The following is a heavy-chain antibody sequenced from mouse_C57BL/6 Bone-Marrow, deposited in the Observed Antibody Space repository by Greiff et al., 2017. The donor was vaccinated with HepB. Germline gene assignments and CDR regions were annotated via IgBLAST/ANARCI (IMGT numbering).Heavy chain of an antibody. V-gene: IGHV1-72*01. D-gene: IGHD1-1*01. CDR1: GYTFTSYW. CDR3: ARGEGFITTVGDYFDY. CDR2: IDPNSGGT. Sequence: VQLQQPGAELVKPGASVKLSCKASGYTFTSYWMHWVKQRPGRGLEWIGRIDPNSGGTKYNEKFKSKATLTVDKPSSTAYMQLSSLTSEDSAVYYCARGEGFITTVGDYFDYWGQGTTLTVSS. J-gene: IGHJ2*01.